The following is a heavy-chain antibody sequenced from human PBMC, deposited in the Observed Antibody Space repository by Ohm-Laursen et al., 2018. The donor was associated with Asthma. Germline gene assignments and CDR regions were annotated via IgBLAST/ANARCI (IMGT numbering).Heavy chain of an antibody. CDR1: GGTFSNYV. J-gene: IGHJ3*02. V-gene: IGHV1-69*13. CDR2: IIPIFGTA. Sequence: GASVKVSCKSSGGTFSNYVIGWVRQAPGQGLGWMGGIIPIFGTANYAQKFQGRVTITADESTSTAYMELSSLRSEDTAVYYCARDRTDAFDIWGQGTMVTVSS. CDR3: ARDRTDAFDI.